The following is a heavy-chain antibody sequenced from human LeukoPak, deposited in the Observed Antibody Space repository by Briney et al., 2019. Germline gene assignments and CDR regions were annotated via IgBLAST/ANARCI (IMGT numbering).Heavy chain of an antibody. CDR1: GFTFSNYA. V-gene: IGHV3-53*01. D-gene: IGHD3-22*01. CDR3: ARDPDSSAYDAFDI. CDR2: IYSGGST. J-gene: IGHJ3*02. Sequence: GGSLRLSCAASGFTFSNYAMSWVRQAPGKGLEWVSVIYSGGSTNYPDSVKGRFTISRDNSKNTLYLQMNSLRAEDTAVYYCARDPDSSAYDAFDIWGQGTMVTVSS.